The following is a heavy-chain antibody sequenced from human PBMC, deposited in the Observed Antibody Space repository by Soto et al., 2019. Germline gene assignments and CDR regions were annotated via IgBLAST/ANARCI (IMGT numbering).Heavy chain of an antibody. D-gene: IGHD3-22*01. CDR2: IYYSGST. J-gene: IGHJ4*02. CDR1: GGSISSGGYY. Sequence: QVQLQESGPGLVKPSQTLSLTCTVSGGSISSGGYYWSWIRQHPGKGLEWIGYIYYSGSTYYNPSLKSRVTISVDTSKNQLSLKLSSVTAADTAVYYCARVSTENSSGYYHLPAYYFDYWGQGTLITVSS. V-gene: IGHV4-31*03. CDR3: ARVSTENSSGYYHLPAYYFDY.